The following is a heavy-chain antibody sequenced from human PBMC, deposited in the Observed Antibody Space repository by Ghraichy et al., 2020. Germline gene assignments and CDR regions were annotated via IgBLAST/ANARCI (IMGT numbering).Heavy chain of an antibody. CDR3: AKEDAVSAVPDY. CDR1: GLIFSTYA. D-gene: IGHD2-15*01. V-gene: IGHV3-23*01. Sequence: GGSLRLSCAASGLIFSTYAMTWVRQAPGTGLEWVSAIAGSGGNTYYADFAEGRFTISRDNSRNTLYLQMNSLRAEDTAVYYCAKEDAVSAVPDYLGQVTLV. CDR2: IAGSGGNT. J-gene: IGHJ4*02.